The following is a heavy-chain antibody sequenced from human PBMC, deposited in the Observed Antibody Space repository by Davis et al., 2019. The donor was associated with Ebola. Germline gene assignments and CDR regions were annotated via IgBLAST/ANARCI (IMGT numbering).Heavy chain of an antibody. D-gene: IGHD2-2*01. CDR3: AKDQYQLPSSYFQH. CDR1: GFTFSNYW. Sequence: GESLKISCAASGFTFSNYWMHWVRQGPGKGLVWVSRVNSDGSSAVYADSVKGRFTMSRDNAENTLYLQMNSLRAEDTAVYYCAKDQYQLPSSYFQHWGQGTLVTVSS. J-gene: IGHJ1*01. CDR2: VNSDGSSA. V-gene: IGHV3-74*01.